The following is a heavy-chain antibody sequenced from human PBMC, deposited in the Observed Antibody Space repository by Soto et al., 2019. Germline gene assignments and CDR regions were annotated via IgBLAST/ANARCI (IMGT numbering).Heavy chain of an antibody. D-gene: IGHD3-10*01. Sequence: QVQLVQSGAEVKKPGASVKVSCKASGYTFTDHYMYWVRQAPGQGLEWMGWINPNSGGTNYAQKFRGWVTMTRDTSISTAYMEVSRLKSADTAVYYCARVGTGGDFDYWGQGTLVTVSS. CDR3: ARVGTGGDFDY. CDR1: GYTFTDHY. V-gene: IGHV1-2*04. J-gene: IGHJ4*02. CDR2: INPNSGGT.